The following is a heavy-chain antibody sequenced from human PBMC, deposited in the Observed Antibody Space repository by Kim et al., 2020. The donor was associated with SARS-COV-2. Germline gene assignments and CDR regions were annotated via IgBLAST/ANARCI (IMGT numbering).Heavy chain of an antibody. V-gene: IGHV6-1*01. D-gene: IGHD6-19*01. CDR2: TYYRSKWYN. CDR1: GDSVSSNSAA. Sequence: SQTLSLTCAISGDSVSSNSAAWNWIRQSPSRGLEWLGRTYYRSKWYNDYAVSVKSRITINPDTSKNQFSLQLNSVTPEDTAVYYCVGSYYVQWLPRDYWGQGTLVTVSS. J-gene: IGHJ4*02. CDR3: VGSYYVQWLPRDY.